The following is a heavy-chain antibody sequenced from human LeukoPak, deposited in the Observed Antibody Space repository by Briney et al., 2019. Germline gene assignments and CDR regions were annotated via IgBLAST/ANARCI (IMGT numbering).Heavy chain of an antibody. J-gene: IGHJ4*02. CDR2: ISGSGGST. D-gene: IGHD3-22*01. Sequence: GGSLRLSCAASGFTFSSYAMSWVRQAPGKGLEWVSAISGSGGSTYYADSVKGRFTISRDNSKNTLYLQMDSLRAEDTAVYYCAKERITRIVVVIKAGGSFDYWGQGTLVTVSS. CDR3: AKERITRIVVVIKAGGSFDY. V-gene: IGHV3-23*01. CDR1: GFTFSSYA.